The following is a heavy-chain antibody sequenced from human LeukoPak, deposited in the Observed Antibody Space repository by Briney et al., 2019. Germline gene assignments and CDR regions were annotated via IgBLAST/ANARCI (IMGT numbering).Heavy chain of an antibody. V-gene: IGHV3-23*01. Sequence: PGGSLRLSCAASGFTFGSYAMSWARQTTGKGLEWVSGISGSGAITDYVDSVKGRFTISRDNSKNTVYLQMHSLRPEDTAVYYCAKIIAVTESYWYGMDVWGQGTTVTVSS. J-gene: IGHJ6*02. CDR1: GFTFGSYA. CDR3: AKIIAVTESYWYGMDV. CDR2: ISGSGAIT. D-gene: IGHD4-17*01.